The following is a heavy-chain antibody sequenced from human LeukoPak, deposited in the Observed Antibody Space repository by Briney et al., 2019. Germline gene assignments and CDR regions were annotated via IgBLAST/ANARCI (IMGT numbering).Heavy chain of an antibody. CDR2: IIPIFGTA. J-gene: IGHJ6*02. Sequence: VKVSCKASGGTFSSYAISWVRQAPGQGLEWMGGIIPIFGTANYAQKFQGRVTITADESTSTAYMELSSLRSEDTAVYYCARTRSTSFYYYYYGMDVWGQGTTVTVSS. CDR3: ARTRSTSFYYYYYGMDV. V-gene: IGHV1-69*01. CDR1: GGTFSSYA. D-gene: IGHD2-2*01.